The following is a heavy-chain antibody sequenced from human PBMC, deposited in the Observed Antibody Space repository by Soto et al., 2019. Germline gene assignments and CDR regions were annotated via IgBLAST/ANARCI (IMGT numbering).Heavy chain of an antibody. J-gene: IGHJ5*02. CDR3: ARGGPDYCSGGSCYDNWFDP. CDR1: GGSISSDY. Sequence: SETLSLTCTVSGGSISSDYWSWIRQPPGKGLDWIGYIYYSGSTNYNPSLKSRVTISVDTSKNQFSLKLSSVTAADTAVYYCARGGPDYCSGGSCYDNWFDPWGQGTLVTVSS. D-gene: IGHD2-15*01. V-gene: IGHV4-59*12. CDR2: IYYSGST.